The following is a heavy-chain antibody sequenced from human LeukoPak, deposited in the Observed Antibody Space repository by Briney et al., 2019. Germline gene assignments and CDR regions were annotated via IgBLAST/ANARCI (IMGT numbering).Heavy chain of an antibody. D-gene: IGHD1-26*01. CDR3: AKSQHQVGATDY. CDR2: ISGSGGST. J-gene: IGHJ4*02. CDR1: GFTFSSYA. Sequence: GGSLRLSCAASGFTFSSYAMSLVRQAPRKGLEWVSAISGSGGSTYYADSVKGRFTISRDNSKNTLYLQMNSLRAEDTAVYYCAKSQHQVGATDYWGQGTLVTVSS. V-gene: IGHV3-23*01.